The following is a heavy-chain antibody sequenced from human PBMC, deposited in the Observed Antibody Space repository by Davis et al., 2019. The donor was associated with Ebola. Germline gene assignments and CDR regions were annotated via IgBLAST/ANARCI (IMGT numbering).Heavy chain of an antibody. CDR1: GFIVSSNY. CDR2: IYSGGST. V-gene: IGHV3-53*01. D-gene: IGHD1-26*01. J-gene: IGHJ4*02. Sequence: GGSLRLSCAASGFIVSSNYMSWVRQAPGKGLEWVSVIYSGGSTYYADSVRGRFTISRDNSKNTLHLQMNSLRVDDTAIYYCARKDAGSNPFDCWGQGTLVTVSS. CDR3: ARKDAGSNPFDC.